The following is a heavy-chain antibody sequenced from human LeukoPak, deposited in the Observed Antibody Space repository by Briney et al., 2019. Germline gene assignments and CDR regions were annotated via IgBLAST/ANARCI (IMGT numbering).Heavy chain of an antibody. CDR3: AKGYYFDILSGYSSLDS. Sequence: GGSLRLSCAASGFTFSSYAMRWVRQAPGKGLEWVSAISGSGGSTYYADSVKGRFTISRDNSKNTLYLQMNSLRAEDTAAYYCAKGYYFDILSGYSSLDSWVQGTLVSVCS. J-gene: IGHJ4*02. CDR1: GFTFSSYA. D-gene: IGHD3-9*01. V-gene: IGHV3-23*01. CDR2: ISGSGGST.